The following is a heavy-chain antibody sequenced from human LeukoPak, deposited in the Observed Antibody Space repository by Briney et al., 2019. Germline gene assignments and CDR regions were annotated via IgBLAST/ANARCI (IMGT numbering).Heavy chain of an antibody. CDR2: IIPIFGTA. Sequence: GASVKVSCKASGGTFSSYAISWVRQAPGQGLEWMGRIIPIFGTANYAQKSQGRVTITTDESTSTAYMELSSLRSEDTAVYYCARDELGYCSGGSCYHDYWGQGILVTVSS. D-gene: IGHD2-15*01. CDR3: ARDELGYCSGGSCYHDY. J-gene: IGHJ4*02. V-gene: IGHV1-69*05. CDR1: GGTFSSYA.